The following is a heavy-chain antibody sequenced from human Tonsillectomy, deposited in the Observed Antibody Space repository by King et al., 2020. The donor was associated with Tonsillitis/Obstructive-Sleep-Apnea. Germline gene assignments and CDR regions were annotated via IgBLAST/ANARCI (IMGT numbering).Heavy chain of an antibody. Sequence: VQLVESGGGLVQPGGSLRLSCVASGFTFSSYWMSWVRQAPGKGLEWVANIKQDGSEKYYVDSVKGRFTISRDNAKNSLYLQMNSLRAEDTAVYYCARDRFLDLLRYGYYFDYWGQGAL. CDR1: GFTFSSYW. D-gene: IGHD3/OR15-3a*01. CDR3: ARDRFLDLLRYGYYFDY. V-gene: IGHV3-7*03. CDR2: IKQDGSEK. J-gene: IGHJ4*02.